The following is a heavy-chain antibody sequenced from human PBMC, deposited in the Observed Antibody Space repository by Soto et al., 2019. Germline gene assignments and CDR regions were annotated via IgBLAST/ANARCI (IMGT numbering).Heavy chain of an antibody. CDR1: GFTFSSYG. D-gene: IGHD3-9*01. J-gene: IGHJ4*02. Sequence: GGSLRLSCAASGFTFSSYGMHWVRQAPGKGLEWVAVISYDGSNKYYADSVKGRFTISRDNSKNTLYLQMNSLRAEDTAVYYYAKDRSRYYDILTGYPGSYYFDYWGQGTLITVSS. V-gene: IGHV3-30*18. CDR3: AKDRSRYYDILTGYPGSYYFDY. CDR2: ISYDGSNK.